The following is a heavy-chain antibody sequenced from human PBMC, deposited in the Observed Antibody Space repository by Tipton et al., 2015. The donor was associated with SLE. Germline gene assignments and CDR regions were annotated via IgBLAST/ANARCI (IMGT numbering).Heavy chain of an antibody. CDR3: ARSGYYDSSDYPPFRDY. CDR2: ISAYNGNT. J-gene: IGHJ4*02. Sequence: QSGAEVKKPGASVKVSCKASGYTFTSYGISWVRQAPGQGLEWVGWISAYNGNTNYAQKLQDRVTMTTDTSTTTGYMELRSLRSDDTAVYFCARSGYYDSSDYPPFRDYWGQGTLVTVSS. D-gene: IGHD3-22*01. CDR1: GYTFTSYG. V-gene: IGHV1-18*01.